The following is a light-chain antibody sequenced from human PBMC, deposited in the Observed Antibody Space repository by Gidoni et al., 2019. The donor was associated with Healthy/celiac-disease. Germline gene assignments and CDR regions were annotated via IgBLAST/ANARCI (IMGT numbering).Light chain of an antibody. CDR3: PQSYSTPLYT. Sequence: DIQRTEAASSLSASVGDRVTITCRASQGIRSYLNWYQQKPGKARKLLLYAASSLPCGVPSSFSASGSGPDFTLTIRSLQPKDFATYFCPQSYSTPLYTFGQGTKLEIK. V-gene: IGKV1-39*01. CDR2: AAS. CDR1: QGIRSY. J-gene: IGKJ2*01.